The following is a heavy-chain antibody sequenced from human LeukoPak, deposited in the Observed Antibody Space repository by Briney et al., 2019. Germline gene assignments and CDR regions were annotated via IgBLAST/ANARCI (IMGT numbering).Heavy chain of an antibody. V-gene: IGHV3-30*18. CDR1: GFTFSSYG. CDR3: AKGPGSSSWYYYFDY. D-gene: IGHD6-13*01. Sequence: PGGSLRLSCAASGFTFSSYGMHWVRQAPGKGLEWVAVISYDGSNKYYADSVKGRFTISRDNSKNTLHLQMNSLRAEDTAVYYCAKGPGSSSWYYYFDYWGQGTLVTVSS. J-gene: IGHJ4*02. CDR2: ISYDGSNK.